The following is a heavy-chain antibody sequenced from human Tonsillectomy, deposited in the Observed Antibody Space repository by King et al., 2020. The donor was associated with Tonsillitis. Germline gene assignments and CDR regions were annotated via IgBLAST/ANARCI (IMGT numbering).Heavy chain of an antibody. CDR1: GFTFSDYY. CDR2: ISSSSSYT. V-gene: IGHV3-11*05. J-gene: IGHJ4*02. CDR3: ASSRIWFKGPFDY. D-gene: IGHD6-13*01. Sequence: VQLVESGGGLVKPGGSLRLSCAASGFTFSDYYMSWIRQAPGKGLEWVSYISSSSSYTNHADSVKGRFTISRDNTQSSLFLQMNSLTAEDTAVYYCASSRIWFKGPFDYWGQGTLVTVSS.